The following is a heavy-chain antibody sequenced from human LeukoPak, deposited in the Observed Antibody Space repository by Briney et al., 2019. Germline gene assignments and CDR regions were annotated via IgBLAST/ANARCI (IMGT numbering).Heavy chain of an antibody. D-gene: IGHD3-9*01. CDR1: GGSFSGYY. CDR3: ARDPFNWSTTGGDY. J-gene: IGHJ4*02. CDR2: INHSGST. V-gene: IGHV4-34*01. Sequence: SETLSLTCAVYGGSFSGYYWSWIRQPPGKGLEWIGEINHSGSTNYNPSLKNRVTISVDTSKNQFSLKLSSVTAADTAVYYCARDPFNWSTTGGDYWGQGTLVTVSS.